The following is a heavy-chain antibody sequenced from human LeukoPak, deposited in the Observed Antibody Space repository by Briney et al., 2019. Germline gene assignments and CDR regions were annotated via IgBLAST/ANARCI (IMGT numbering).Heavy chain of an antibody. Sequence: SETLSLTCAVSGYSISSGYYWGWIRQPPGKGLEWIGSIYHRGSTYYNPSLKSRVTISVDTSKNQFSLKLSSVTAADTAVYYCARHDYGDCLDYWGQGTLVTVSS. J-gene: IGHJ4*02. V-gene: IGHV4-38-2*01. CDR2: IYHRGST. D-gene: IGHD4-17*01. CDR1: GYSISSGYY. CDR3: ARHDYGDCLDY.